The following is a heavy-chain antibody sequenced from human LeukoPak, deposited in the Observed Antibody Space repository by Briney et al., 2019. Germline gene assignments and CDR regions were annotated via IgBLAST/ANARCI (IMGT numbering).Heavy chain of an antibody. Sequence: SETLSLTCTVSGGSISNTLYYWAWIRQPPGKGLESIGSIYYSRSTYYGPSLKSRVTISVDTSKNQFSLKLTSVTAADTAVYYCARRKGFGEGYFDSWGQGTLVTVSS. D-gene: IGHD3-10*01. CDR3: ARRKGFGEGYFDS. CDR1: GGSISNTLYY. CDR2: IYYSRST. J-gene: IGHJ4*02. V-gene: IGHV4-39*01.